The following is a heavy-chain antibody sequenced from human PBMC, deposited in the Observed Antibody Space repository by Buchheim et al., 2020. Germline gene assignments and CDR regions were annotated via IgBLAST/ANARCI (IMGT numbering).Heavy chain of an antibody. D-gene: IGHD1/OR15-1a*01. J-gene: IGHJ6*02. V-gene: IGHV4-31*03. CDR1: GGSISSSNYY. Sequence: QVQLQESGPGLVKPSQSLSLTCSVSGGSISSSNYYWSWIRQPPGKGLEWIGYIYYSGSAYYSPSLKSRVTISVDTSENQFSLKLRSVADADTAIYYCARASPNRSYAMDVWGQGTT. CDR2: IYYSGSA. CDR3: ARASPNRSYAMDV.